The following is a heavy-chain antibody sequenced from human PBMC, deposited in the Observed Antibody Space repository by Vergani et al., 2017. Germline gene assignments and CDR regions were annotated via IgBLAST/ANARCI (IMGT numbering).Heavy chain of an antibody. D-gene: IGHD4-17*01. CDR3: AGDRDYGDYGAFDI. V-gene: IGHV1-69*08. CDR1: GGTFSSYT. J-gene: IGHJ3*02. CDR2: IIPILGIA. Sequence: QVQLVQSGAEVKKPGSSVKVSCKAFGGTFSSYTISWVRQAPGQGLEWMGRIIPILGIANYAQKFQGRVTITADKSTSTAYMELSSLRSEDTAVYYCAGDRDYGDYGAFDIWGQGTMVTVSS.